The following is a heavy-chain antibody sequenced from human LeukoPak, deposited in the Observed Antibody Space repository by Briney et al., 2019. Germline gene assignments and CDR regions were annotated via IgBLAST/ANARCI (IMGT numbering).Heavy chain of an antibody. Sequence: GGSLRLSCAASGFTFNTYAMHWVRQAPGKGLEFVSSISSSGGNTYYANSVQGRFTISRDDSKNTLYLQMGSLRPEDMAVYYCARASGRGLYYFDYWGQGTLVTVSS. V-gene: IGHV3-64*01. J-gene: IGHJ4*02. CDR1: GFTFNTYA. CDR2: ISSSGGNT. D-gene: IGHD2-15*01. CDR3: ARASGRGLYYFDY.